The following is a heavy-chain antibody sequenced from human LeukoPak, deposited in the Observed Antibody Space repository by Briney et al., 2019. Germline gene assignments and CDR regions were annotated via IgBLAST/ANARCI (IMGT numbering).Heavy chain of an antibody. CDR2: IYYSGST. J-gene: IGHJ6*02. CDR1: GGSNNSYY. D-gene: IGHD4-11*01. V-gene: IGHV4-59*08. CDR3: ARLEMTSGMDV. Sequence: PSETLSLTCTVSGGSNNSYYWSWIRQPPGKGLEWIGYIYYSGSTNYNPSLKSRVTISVDTSKNQFSLKLSSVTAADTAVYYCARLEMTSGMDVWGQGTTVTVSS.